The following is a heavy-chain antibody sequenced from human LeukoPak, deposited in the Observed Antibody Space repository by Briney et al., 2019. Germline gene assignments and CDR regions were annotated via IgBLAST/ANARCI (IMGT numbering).Heavy chain of an antibody. J-gene: IGHJ4*02. CDR3: ARHVAGYCSGGSCSRHLDY. CDR1: GYSFTSYW. Sequence: GESLKISCKGSGYSFTSYWIGWVRQMPGKGLEWMGIIYTSDSDTRYSPSFQGQVTISADKSISTAYLQWSSLKASGTAMYYCARHVAGYCSGGSCSRHLDYWGQGTLVTVSS. V-gene: IGHV5-51*01. D-gene: IGHD2-15*01. CDR2: IYTSDSDT.